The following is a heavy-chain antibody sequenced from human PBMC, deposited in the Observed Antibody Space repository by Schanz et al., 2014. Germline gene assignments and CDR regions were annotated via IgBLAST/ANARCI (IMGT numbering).Heavy chain of an antibody. Sequence: QVQLVESGGGLVKPGGSLRLSCAASGFTFSDYYMTWMRQAPGKGLEWVSDISDSGDCTHYADSMKGRFTISRDNAKNSLFLQMNSLSAEDTAVYYCAKVAPAADDLDSWGLGSLVTVSS. J-gene: IGHJ4*02. CDR3: AKVAPAADDLDS. CDR2: ISDSGDCT. CDR1: GFTFSDYY. V-gene: IGHV3-11*01. D-gene: IGHD2-2*01.